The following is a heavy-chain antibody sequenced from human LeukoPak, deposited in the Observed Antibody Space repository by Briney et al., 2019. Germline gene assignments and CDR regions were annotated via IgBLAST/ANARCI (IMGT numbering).Heavy chain of an antibody. V-gene: IGHV4-34*01. Sequence: SETLSLTCAVYGGSFSGYYWSWIRQPPGKGLEWIGEINHSGSTNYNPSLKSRVTISVDTSKNQFSLKLSSVTAADTAVYYCARDWARSPKSGWYYYYYMDVWGKGTTVTVSS. CDR1: GGSFSGYY. CDR2: INHSGST. J-gene: IGHJ6*03. CDR3: ARDWARSPKSGWYYYYYMDV. D-gene: IGHD6-19*01.